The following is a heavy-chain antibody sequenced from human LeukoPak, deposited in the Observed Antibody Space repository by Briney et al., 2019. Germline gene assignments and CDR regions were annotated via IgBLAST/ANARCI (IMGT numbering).Heavy chain of an antibody. CDR1: GGSISSSSYY. V-gene: IGHV4-39*01. CDR2: IYYSGST. J-gene: IGHJ4*02. Sequence: SETLSLTCTVSGGSISSSSYYWGWVRQPPGKGLEWIGSIYYSGSTYYNPSLKSRVTISVDTSKNKFYLKLSSVTAADTAVYYCARRGYSSGWYPFDYWGQGHLVTVSS. D-gene: IGHD6-19*01. CDR3: ARRGYSSGWYPFDY.